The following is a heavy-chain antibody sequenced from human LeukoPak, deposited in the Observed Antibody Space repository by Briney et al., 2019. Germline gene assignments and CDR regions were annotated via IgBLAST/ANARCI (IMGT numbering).Heavy chain of an antibody. CDR1: GFTVSSNY. D-gene: IGHD1-26*01. CDR3: ARRSNSGSYFLLDY. Sequence: GGSLRLSCAASGFTVSSNYMSWVRQGPGKGLEWVALIYNDGGTHYTDSVKGRFTISRDTSRNTLFLQMNSLRVEDSAMYYCARRSNSGSYFLLDYWGQGTLVTVSS. J-gene: IGHJ4*02. CDR2: IYNDGGT. V-gene: IGHV3-53*01.